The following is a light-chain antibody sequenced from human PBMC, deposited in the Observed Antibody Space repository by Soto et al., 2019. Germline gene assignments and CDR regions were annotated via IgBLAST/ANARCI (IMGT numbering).Light chain of an antibody. CDR1: SSDVGGYNY. V-gene: IGLV2-14*01. Sequence: ALTQPASVSGSPGQSITTSCTGTSSDVGGYNYVSWYQQHPGKAPKLMIYEVSNRPSGVSNRFSGSKSGNTASLTISGLQAEDEADYYCSSYTSSSTLVFGTGTKVTVL. CDR2: EVS. J-gene: IGLJ1*01. CDR3: SSYTSSSTLV.